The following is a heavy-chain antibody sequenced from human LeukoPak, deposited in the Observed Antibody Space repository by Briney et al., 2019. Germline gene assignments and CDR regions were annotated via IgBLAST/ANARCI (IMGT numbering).Heavy chain of an antibody. D-gene: IGHD3/OR15-3a*01. Sequence: AGGSLRLTCAASGFTFSSYAMHWLRQAPGKGLGWVAVISYDGSNKYYADSVKGRFTISRDNSKNTLYLQMNSLRAEDTAVYYCARDFFRDGVIFFDYWGQGTLVTVSS. CDR1: GFTFSSYA. J-gene: IGHJ4*02. CDR3: ARDFFRDGVIFFDY. CDR2: ISYDGSNK. V-gene: IGHV3-30*04.